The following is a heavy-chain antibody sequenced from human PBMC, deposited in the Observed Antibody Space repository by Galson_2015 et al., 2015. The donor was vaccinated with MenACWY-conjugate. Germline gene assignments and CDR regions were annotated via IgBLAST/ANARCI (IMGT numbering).Heavy chain of an antibody. CDR3: ARGWGHTAMGYGLKPGAFDF. CDR1: GFTFNLYA. V-gene: IGHV3-30*04. Sequence: SLRLSCAASGFTFNLYALHWVRQAPGKGLQWVSVITFDGNYEDYVASVKGRFTISRDNSKNTLYLHMNNLRPEDTALYYCARGWGHTAMGYGLKPGAFDFWGRGQWSPS. J-gene: IGHJ3*01. CDR2: ITFDGNYE. D-gene: IGHD5-18*01.